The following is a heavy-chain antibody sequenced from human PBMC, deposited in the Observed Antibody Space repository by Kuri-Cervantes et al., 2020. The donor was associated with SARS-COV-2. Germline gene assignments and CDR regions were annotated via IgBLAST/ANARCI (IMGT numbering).Heavy chain of an antibody. CDR1: GYTFAGYY. Sequence: ASVKVSCKASGYTFAGYYMHWARQAPGQGLEWMGWINPNSGGTNYAQKFQGRVTMTRDTSISTAYMELSRLRSDDTAVYYCARGGEQWLVLGNWLDPWGQGTLVTGYS. CDR2: INPNSGGT. CDR3: ARGGEQWLVLGNWLDP. J-gene: IGHJ5*02. V-gene: IGHV1-2*02. D-gene: IGHD6-19*01.